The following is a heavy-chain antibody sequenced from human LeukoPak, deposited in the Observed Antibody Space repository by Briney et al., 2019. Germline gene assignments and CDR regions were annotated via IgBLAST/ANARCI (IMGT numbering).Heavy chain of an antibody. CDR2: IYTGGST. Sequence: GGSLRLSCAAPGFTVSSNYMSWVRQAPGRGLEWVSVIYTGGSTYYADSVKGRFTISRDNSKNTLYLQMNSLRAEDTAVYYCARDLGRYDSNQGPLDAFDIWGQGTMVTVSS. CDR1: GFTVSSNY. CDR3: ARDLGRYDSNQGPLDAFDI. V-gene: IGHV3-53*01. J-gene: IGHJ3*02. D-gene: IGHD3-22*01.